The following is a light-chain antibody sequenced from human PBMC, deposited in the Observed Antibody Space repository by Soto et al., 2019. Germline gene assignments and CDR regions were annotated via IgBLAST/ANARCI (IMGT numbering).Light chain of an antibody. J-gene: IGLJ1*01. Sequence: QSVLTQPRSVSGSPGQSVTISCTGTSSYVGGYNYVSWYQQHPGKAPKLIIYDVSKRPSGVSSRFSGSKSGNTASLTISGLQAEDEADYYCCSYAGSTTYVFGTGTKVTVL. CDR3: CSYAGSTTYV. V-gene: IGLV2-11*01. CDR1: SSYVGGYNY. CDR2: DVS.